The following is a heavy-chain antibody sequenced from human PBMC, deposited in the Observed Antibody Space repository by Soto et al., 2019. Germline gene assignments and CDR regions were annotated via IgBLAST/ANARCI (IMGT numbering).Heavy chain of an antibody. CDR1: GYTFTSYG. V-gene: IGHV1-18*01. D-gene: IGHD2-2*01. CDR2: ISASNGNT. CDR3: ARENPTSLN. Sequence: QVQLVQSGAEVKKPGASVKVSCKASGYTFTSYGISWVRQAPGPGLEWMEWISASNGNTNYAQKLQCSVTTTTDTAASTAYMEPRSLRSEDTAVYYCARENPTSLNWDQGTLVTVSS. J-gene: IGHJ4*02.